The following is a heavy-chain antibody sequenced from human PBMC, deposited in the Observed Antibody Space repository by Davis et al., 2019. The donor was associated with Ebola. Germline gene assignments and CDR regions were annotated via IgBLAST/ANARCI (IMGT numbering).Heavy chain of an antibody. D-gene: IGHD3-10*01. V-gene: IGHV1-18*01. CDR1: GYPFNSFG. Sequence: ASVKVSCKATGYPFNSFGITWVRLAPGQGLEWMGWIGAYNGQTKYAQKFQDRVTMTTDTSTSTAYMELRSLRSDDTAVYYCVRDIGGFGELLSTFDYWGQGTPVTVSS. CDR2: IGAYNGQT. CDR3: VRDIGGFGELLSTFDY. J-gene: IGHJ4*02.